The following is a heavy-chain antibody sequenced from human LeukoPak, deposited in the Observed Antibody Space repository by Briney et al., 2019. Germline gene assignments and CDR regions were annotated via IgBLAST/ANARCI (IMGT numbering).Heavy chain of an antibody. Sequence: PGGPLRLSCAASGFTFISYAMSWVRQAPGKGLEWVSSISGSGGSSTYYADSVKGRFTISRDNSKNTLYLQMNSLRAEDTAVYYCAKFGDHMPDAFDIWGQGTMVTVAA. CDR3: AKFGDHMPDAFDI. D-gene: IGHD4-17*01. CDR2: ISGSGGSST. V-gene: IGHV3-23*01. CDR1: GFTFISYA. J-gene: IGHJ3*02.